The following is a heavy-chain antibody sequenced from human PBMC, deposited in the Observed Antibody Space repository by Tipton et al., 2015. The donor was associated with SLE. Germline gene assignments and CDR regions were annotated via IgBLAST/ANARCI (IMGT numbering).Heavy chain of an antibody. CDR3: ATYGAFVYMDV. J-gene: IGHJ6*03. V-gene: IGHV4-31*03. D-gene: IGHD4-17*01. CDR1: GGSISGDDYY. Sequence: TLSLTCTVSGGSISGDDYYWSWIRQHPGMGLEWIGHKSYRGSTHSNPSLRSRVTISVDTSKNQFSLKLSSVTAADTAVYYCATYGAFVYMDVWGKGTTVTVSS. CDR2: KSYRGST.